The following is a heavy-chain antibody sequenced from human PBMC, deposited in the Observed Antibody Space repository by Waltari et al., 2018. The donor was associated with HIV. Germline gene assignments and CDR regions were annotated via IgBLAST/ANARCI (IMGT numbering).Heavy chain of an antibody. J-gene: IGHJ4*02. D-gene: IGHD3-10*01. Sequence: EVQLVESGGGLVQPGGSLRLSCAASGFTFIRICIHWVRQAPGKGLEWVANIKQDGIEKYYVDSVKGRFTISRDNAKNSLYLQMNSLRAEDTAVYYCARDVRFSGLDLAYWGQGTLVTVSS. CDR2: IKQDGIEK. CDR1: GFTFIRIC. V-gene: IGHV3-7*03. CDR3: ARDVRFSGLDLAY.